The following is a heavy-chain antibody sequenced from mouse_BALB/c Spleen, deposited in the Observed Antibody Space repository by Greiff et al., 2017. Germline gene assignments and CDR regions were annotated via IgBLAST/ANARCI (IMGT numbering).Heavy chain of an antibody. D-gene: IGHD1-2*01. Sequence: VQLKESGGGLVKPGGSLKLSCAASGFAFSSYDMSWVRQTPEKRLEWVAYISSGGGSTYYPDTVKGRFTISRDNAKNTLYLQMSSLKSEDTAMYYCARLHYYGYVRAMDYWGQGTSVTVSS. CDR2: ISSGGGST. J-gene: IGHJ4*01. CDR3: ARLHYYGYVRAMDY. CDR1: GFAFSSYD. V-gene: IGHV5-12-1*01.